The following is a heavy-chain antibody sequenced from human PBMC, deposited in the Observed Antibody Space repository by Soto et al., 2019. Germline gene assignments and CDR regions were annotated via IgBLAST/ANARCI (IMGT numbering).Heavy chain of an antibody. CDR1: GFSFGDYA. J-gene: IGHJ3*01. CDR3: XXXXXXXXMXXXXXF. Sequence: EMQLLESGGDLVQPGGSLRLSCAASGFSFGDYAMTWFRQAPGKGLEYVSAISGSGVTTYYPDSMQGRFTISRDNSKNTKYLQMNSLRVXDTAXXXXXXXXXXXXMXXXXXFWXQGTTV. CDR2: ISGSGVTT. V-gene: IGHV3-23*01.